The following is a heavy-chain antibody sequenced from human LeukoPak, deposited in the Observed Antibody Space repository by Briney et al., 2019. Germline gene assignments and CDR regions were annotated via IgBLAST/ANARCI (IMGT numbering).Heavy chain of an antibody. Sequence: GGSLRLSCAASGFTVSSNYMSWVRQAPGKGLAWVSRIAGDGTNTNYADSVKGRFTISRDNAKNTLYLQMNSLGAEDTAVYYCARISYHSSGYFDYWGQGTLVTVSS. CDR2: IAGDGTNT. J-gene: IGHJ4*02. V-gene: IGHV3-74*01. CDR1: GFTVSSNY. CDR3: ARISYHSSGYFDY. D-gene: IGHD3-22*01.